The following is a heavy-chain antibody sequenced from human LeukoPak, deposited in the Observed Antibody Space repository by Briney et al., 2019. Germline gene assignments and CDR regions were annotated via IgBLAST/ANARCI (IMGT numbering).Heavy chain of an antibody. CDR3: ARGGTWIQPHTCDY. Sequence: ASVKVSCKASGYTFTSYGISWVRQAPGQGLEWMGWMNPNSGNTGYAQKFQGRVTMTRNTSISTAYMELSSLRSEDTAVYYCARGGTWIQPHTCDYWGQGTLVTVSS. D-gene: IGHD5-18*01. CDR1: GYTFTSYG. V-gene: IGHV1-8*02. J-gene: IGHJ4*02. CDR2: MNPNSGNT.